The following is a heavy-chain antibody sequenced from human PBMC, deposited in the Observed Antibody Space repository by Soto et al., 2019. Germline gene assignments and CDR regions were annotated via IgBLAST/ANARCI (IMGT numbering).Heavy chain of an antibody. V-gene: IGHV4-4*08. Sequence: SETLSLTCTVSGGSISSYYWSWMRQPPGKELEWIGYIYYSGSTNYNPSLKSRITMSVDSSKNQFSLKLSSVTAADTAVYYCARDYYANYQRGGWFDPWGQGTLVTVSS. CDR3: ARDYYANYQRGGWFDP. D-gene: IGHD3-22*01. J-gene: IGHJ5*02. CDR1: GGSISSYY. CDR2: IYYSGST.